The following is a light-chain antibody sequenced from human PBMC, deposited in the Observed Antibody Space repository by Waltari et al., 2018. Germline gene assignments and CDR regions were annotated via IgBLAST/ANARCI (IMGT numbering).Light chain of an antibody. CDR1: HSGSKS. V-gene: IGLV3-21*03. CDR3: QVWDSYSDQSVV. J-gene: IGLJ2*01. CDR2: DDS. Sequence: SYVLTQPPSVSVAPGRTARITCGGNHSGSKSVHWYQQKPGQAPVVVVHDDSDRPSGIPERFSGSNSGNTATLTISRVEDGDEADYYCQVWDSYSDQSVVFGGGTKLTVL.